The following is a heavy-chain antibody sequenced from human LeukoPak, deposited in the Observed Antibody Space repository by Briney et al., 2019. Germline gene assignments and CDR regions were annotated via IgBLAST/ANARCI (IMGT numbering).Heavy chain of an antibody. CDR1: GFTFSSYS. V-gene: IGHV3-21*01. D-gene: IGHD1-20*01. Sequence: GGSLRLSCAASGFTFSSYSMNWVRQAPGKGLEWVSCISSSSSYIYYADSVKGRFTISRDNAKNSLYLQMNSLRVEDTAVYYCARAHNWRYGTFDYWGQGTLVTVSS. J-gene: IGHJ4*02. CDR2: ISSSSSYI. CDR3: ARAHNWRYGTFDY.